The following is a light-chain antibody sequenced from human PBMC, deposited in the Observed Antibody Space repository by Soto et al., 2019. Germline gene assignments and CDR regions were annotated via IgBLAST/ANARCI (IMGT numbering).Light chain of an antibody. CDR1: QSISSW. Sequence: DIQMTQSPSTLSASVGDRVTITCRASQSISSWLAWYQQKPGKAPKLLSYDASSLESGVPSRFSGSGSGTEFTLTISSLQPDDFATYYCQQYNSYSLTFGQGTNVEIK. V-gene: IGKV1-5*01. CDR3: QQYNSYSLT. CDR2: DAS. J-gene: IGKJ1*01.